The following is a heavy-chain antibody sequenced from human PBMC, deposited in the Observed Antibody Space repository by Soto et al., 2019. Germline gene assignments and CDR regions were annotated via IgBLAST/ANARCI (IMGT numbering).Heavy chain of an antibody. V-gene: IGHV3-21*01. CDR1: GFTFSSYS. Sequence: GGSLRLSCAASGFTFSSYSMNWVRQAPGKGLEWVSSISSSSSYIYYADSVKGRFTISRDNAKNSLYLQMNSLRAEDTAVYYCARVVLGYCTNGVYPRPFDYWGQGTLVTVSS. D-gene: IGHD2-8*01. CDR2: ISSSSSYI. CDR3: ARVVLGYCTNGVYPRPFDY. J-gene: IGHJ4*02.